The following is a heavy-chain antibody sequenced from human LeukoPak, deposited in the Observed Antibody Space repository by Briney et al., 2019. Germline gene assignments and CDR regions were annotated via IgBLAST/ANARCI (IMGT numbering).Heavy chain of an antibody. V-gene: IGHV1-3*01. D-gene: IGHD2-21*01. CDR1: GYTFSGYA. Sequence: ASVKVSCKASGYTFSGYAIHWVRQAPGQRFEWMGWINAGNGHTKYSQNFQGRVTITRDSSANTVYMELSSLTSEDTAVYYCARGIWSATRVDYYLDNWGRGTLVTVSS. J-gene: IGHJ4*02. CDR2: INAGNGHT. CDR3: ARGIWSATRVDYYLDN.